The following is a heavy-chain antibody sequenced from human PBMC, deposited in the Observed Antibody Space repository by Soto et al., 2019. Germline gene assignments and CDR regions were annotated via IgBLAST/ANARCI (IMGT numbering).Heavy chain of an antibody. D-gene: IGHD3-9*01. CDR3: ARVDILPVYGCMGV. CDR1: GDSIRSGNHY. CDR2: IYYSGST. J-gene: IGHJ6*02. V-gene: IGHV4-30-4*01. Sequence: SETLSLTCTVSGDSIRSGNHYWSWIRQPPGKGLEWIGYIYYSGSTYYSPSLKSRVTISVDTSKNQFSLKLNSVTAADTAVYYCARVDILPVYGCMGVWGQGTTVTVSS.